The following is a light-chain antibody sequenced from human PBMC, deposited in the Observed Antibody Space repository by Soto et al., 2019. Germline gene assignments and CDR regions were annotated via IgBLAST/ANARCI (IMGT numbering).Light chain of an antibody. CDR2: DAS. V-gene: IGKV1-5*01. CDR3: QQLNEFPLT. J-gene: IGKJ4*01. Sequence: DIQMTQSPSTLSASVGDTVTVTCRASQSVSGWLAWYQQKPGEAPKLLIYDASTLQSGVPSRFSASGSGTEFTLTISSLQPEDFATYYCQQLNEFPLTFGGGTKVDIK. CDR1: QSVSGW.